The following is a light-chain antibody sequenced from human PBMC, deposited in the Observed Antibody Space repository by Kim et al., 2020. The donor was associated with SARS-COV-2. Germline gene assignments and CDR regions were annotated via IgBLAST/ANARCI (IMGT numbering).Light chain of an antibody. Sequence: GNAVIISCPGSRGSIASCYVKWYQQRPGSVPPIVIYEDNQSPSGVPDRFSGSIDSASNSASLTISGLKTEDEADYYCQSYDSNNVIFAGGTQLTVL. CDR3: QSYDSNNVI. CDR1: RGSIASCY. V-gene: IGLV6-57*02. CDR2: EDN. J-gene: IGLJ2*01.